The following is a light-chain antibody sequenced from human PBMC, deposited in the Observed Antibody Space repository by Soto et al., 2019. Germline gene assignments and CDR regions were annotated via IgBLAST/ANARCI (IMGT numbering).Light chain of an antibody. CDR2: GAS. V-gene: IGKV3-15*01. J-gene: IGKJ4*01. CDR3: QQYSTSPT. Sequence: EIVMTQSPATLSVSPGERATLSCRASQSVSSNLAWYQQKPGQAPRLLIYGASTRATGIPATFSGSGSGTEFTLTISSLQSEHFAVYYCQQYSTSPTFGGGTKV. CDR1: QSVSSN.